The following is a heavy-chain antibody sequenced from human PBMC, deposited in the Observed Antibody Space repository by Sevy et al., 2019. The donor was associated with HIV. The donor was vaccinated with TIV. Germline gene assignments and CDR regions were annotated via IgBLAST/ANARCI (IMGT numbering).Heavy chain of an antibody. CDR1: GDTFTNNY. J-gene: IGHJ4*02. CDR3: VRADHAQHFDS. CDR2: IHPSAGNA. D-gene: IGHD2-2*01. V-gene: IGHV1-46*01. Sequence: ASVKVSCKASGDTFTNNYMHWVRQAPGQGREWMGIIHPSAGNASYAQKLQGRVTMTRATSTSKLYMDLSSLRSAATAVYYGVRADHAQHFDSWGQGTLVTVSS.